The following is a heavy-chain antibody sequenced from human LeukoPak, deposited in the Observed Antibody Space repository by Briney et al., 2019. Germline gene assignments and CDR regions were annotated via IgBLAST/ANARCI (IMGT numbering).Heavy chain of an antibody. CDR3: AKDELQYYDFWSGYSNAFDI. CDR2: IRYDGSNK. CDR1: GFTFSSYG. V-gene: IGHV3-30*02. J-gene: IGHJ3*02. D-gene: IGHD3-3*01. Sequence: GGSLRLSCAASGFTFSSYGMHWVRQAPGKGLEWVAFIRYDGSNKYYADSVKGRFTISRDNSKNTLYPQMNSLRAEDTAVYYCAKDELQYYDFWSGYSNAFDIWGQGTMVTVSS.